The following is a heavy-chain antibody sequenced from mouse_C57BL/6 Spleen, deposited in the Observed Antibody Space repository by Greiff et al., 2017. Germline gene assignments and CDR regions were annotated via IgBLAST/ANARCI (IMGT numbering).Heavy chain of an antibody. J-gene: IGHJ3*01. CDR3: ARHEGAHGYDGWFAY. V-gene: IGHV1-62-2*01. CDR1: GYTFTEYT. D-gene: IGHD2-2*01. Sequence: QVHVKQSGAELVKPGASVKLSCKASGYTFTEYTIHWVKQRSGQGLEWIGWFYPGSGSIKYNEKFKDKATLTADKSSSTVYMELSRLTSEDSAVYFCARHEGAHGYDGWFAYWGQGTLVTVSA. CDR2: FYPGSGSI.